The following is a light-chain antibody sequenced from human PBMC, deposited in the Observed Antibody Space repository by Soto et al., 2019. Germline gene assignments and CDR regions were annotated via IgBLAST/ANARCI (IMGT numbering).Light chain of an antibody. CDR2: DVS. CDR3: SSYASSNTQV. Sequence: QCVLTQPASVSGSPGQSITVSCIGTSSDVGGYNYVSWYQQHPGKAPKLMIHDVSDRPSGVSNRFSGSKSGNTASLTISGLQAEDEAYYYCSSYASSNTQVFGGGTKLTVL. CDR1: SSDVGGYNY. J-gene: IGLJ2*01. V-gene: IGLV2-14*01.